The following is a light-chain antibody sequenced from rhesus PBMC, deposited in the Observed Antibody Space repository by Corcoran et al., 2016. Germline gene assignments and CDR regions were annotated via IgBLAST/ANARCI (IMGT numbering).Light chain of an antibody. CDR2: KAS. V-gene: IGKV1-22*01. CDR1: QSIRSW. CDR3: QQYSSSPLT. J-gene: IGKJ4*01. Sequence: DIQMTQSPSSLSASVGDTVTITCRASQSIRSWLAWYQQKPGKAPKLLIYKASRLQSGVPSRLRGSGSGTDLTLTISSLQSEDFATYHCQQYSSSPLTFGGGTKVELK.